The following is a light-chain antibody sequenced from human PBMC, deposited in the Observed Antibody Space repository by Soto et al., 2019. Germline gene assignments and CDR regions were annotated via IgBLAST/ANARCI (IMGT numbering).Light chain of an antibody. V-gene: IGKV3-20*01. CDR3: QQYGTSPVT. J-gene: IGKJ4*01. Sequence: EILLTQSPGTLSLSPSETATLSCRASQGVRYNYLAWYQQRPGQPPRLLIYAAASRASGIPDRFSGSVSGTDFTLTIRSLEPEDFAVYFCQQYGTSPVTFCGGTKVEI. CDR2: AAA. CDR1: QGVRYNY.